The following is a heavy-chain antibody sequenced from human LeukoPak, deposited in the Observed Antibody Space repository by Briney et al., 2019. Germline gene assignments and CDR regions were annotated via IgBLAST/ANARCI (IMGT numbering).Heavy chain of an antibody. CDR3: ARDQDYYGSGSYYY. CDR2: ISYDGGNK. V-gene: IGHV3-30*04. D-gene: IGHD3-10*01. CDR1: GFTFSSYA. J-gene: IGHJ4*02. Sequence: GGSLRLSCAASGFTFSSYAMHWVRQAPGKGLEWVAVISYDGGNKYYADSVKGRFTISRDNSKNTLYLQMNSLRAEDTAVYYCARDQDYYGSGSYYYWGQGTLVTVSS.